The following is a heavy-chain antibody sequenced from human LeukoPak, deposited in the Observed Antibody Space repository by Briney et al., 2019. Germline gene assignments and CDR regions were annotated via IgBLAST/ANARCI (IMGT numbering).Heavy chain of an antibody. Sequence: PGGSLRLSCAASGFTLSSNYMSWVRQAPGKGLEWVSVIYSGGGTYYADSVTGRFTISRDNSKNTVYLQMNSLRAEDTAVYYCATETDDYWGQGTLVTVSS. D-gene: IGHD2-21*02. CDR3: ATETDDY. J-gene: IGHJ4*02. CDR2: IYSGGGT. V-gene: IGHV3-66*01. CDR1: GFTLSSNY.